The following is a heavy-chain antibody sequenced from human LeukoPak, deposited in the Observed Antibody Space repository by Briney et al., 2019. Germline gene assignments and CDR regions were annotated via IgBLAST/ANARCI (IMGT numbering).Heavy chain of an antibody. D-gene: IGHD3-16*02. V-gene: IGHV4-34*01. CDR2: INHSGST. Sequence: GSLRLSCAASGFTISSYWMSWVRQPPGKGLEWIGEINHSGSTNYNPSLKSRVTISVDTSKNQFSLKLSSVTAADTAVYYCARGRYLPLYFDYWGQGTLVTVSS. CDR1: GFTISSYW. J-gene: IGHJ4*02. CDR3: ARGRYLPLYFDY.